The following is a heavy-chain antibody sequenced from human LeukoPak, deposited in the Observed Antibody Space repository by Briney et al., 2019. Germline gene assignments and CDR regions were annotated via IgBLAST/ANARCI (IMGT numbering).Heavy chain of an antibody. V-gene: IGHV3-21*01. CDR2: ISSSSSYI. CDR1: GFTFSTYS. D-gene: IGHD3-22*01. Sequence: SGGSLRLSCAASGFTFSTYSMNWVRQAPGKGLEWVSSISSSSSYIYYADSVKGRFTISRDNAKNSLYLQMNSLRAEDTAVYYCARGIYYDSSGYQGPDWFDPWGQGTLVTVSS. J-gene: IGHJ5*02. CDR3: ARGIYYDSSGYQGPDWFDP.